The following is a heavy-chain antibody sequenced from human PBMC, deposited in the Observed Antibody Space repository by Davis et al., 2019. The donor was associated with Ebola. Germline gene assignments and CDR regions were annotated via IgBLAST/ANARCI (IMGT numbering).Heavy chain of an antibody. V-gene: IGHV3-30*04. CDR3: AREGDYYDSSGYYGY. CDR1: GFMFSTYA. D-gene: IGHD3-22*01. Sequence: GGSLRLSCAASGFMFSTYAMHWVRQAPGKGLEWVAVISKDGSSEDYADSLRGRFTISRDKSRNMLFLQINSLRPEDTAVYYCAREGDYYDSSGYYGYWGQGTLVTVSS. CDR2: ISKDGSSE. J-gene: IGHJ4*02.